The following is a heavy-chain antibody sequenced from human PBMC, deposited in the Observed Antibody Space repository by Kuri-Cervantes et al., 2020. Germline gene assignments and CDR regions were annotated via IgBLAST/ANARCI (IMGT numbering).Heavy chain of an antibody. J-gene: IGHJ4*02. Sequence: GPTLVKPTQTLTLTSTFSWFSLSTSGVGVGWIRQPPGRALEWLALIYWDDDKRYSPTLKSRLTITKDTSKNQVVLTMTNMDPVDTATYYCAHSIASSGTFDYWGQGTLVTVSS. CDR1: WFSLSTSGVG. V-gene: IGHV2-5*02. CDR3: AHSIASSGTFDY. D-gene: IGHD6-13*01. CDR2: IYWDDDK.